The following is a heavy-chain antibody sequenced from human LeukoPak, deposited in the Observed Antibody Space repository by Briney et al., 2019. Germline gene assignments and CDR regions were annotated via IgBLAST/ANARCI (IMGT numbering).Heavy chain of an antibody. Sequence: PGGSLRLSCVASGLPIADFAMHWVRQAPGKGLEWVSLISGDGVTTFYADSVKGRFSISRDNSKNSLSLEMNSLRTEDTAMYYCARESGMFDYWGQGTLVAVSS. CDR3: ARESGMFDY. CDR2: ISGDGVTT. V-gene: IGHV3-43*02. CDR1: GLPIADFA. J-gene: IGHJ4*02.